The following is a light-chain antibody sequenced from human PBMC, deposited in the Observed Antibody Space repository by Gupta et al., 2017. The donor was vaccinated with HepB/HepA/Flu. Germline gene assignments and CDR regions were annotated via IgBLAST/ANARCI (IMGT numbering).Light chain of an antibody. J-gene: IGLJ1*01. V-gene: IGLV3-21*03. Sequence: SYVLTQPPSVSVAPGKTARITCGGNNIEDKTVHWYQQKPCQAPVLVVYDDRVRHSGIPERFSGSNSGNTATLTISRVEAVDEADYYCQVLDRISNHYVFATETKVTVL. CDR2: DDR. CDR3: QVLDRISNHYV. CDR1: NIEDKT.